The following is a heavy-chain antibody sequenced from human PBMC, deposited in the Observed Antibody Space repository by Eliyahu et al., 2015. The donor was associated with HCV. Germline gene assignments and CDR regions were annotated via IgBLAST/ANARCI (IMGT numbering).Heavy chain of an antibody. CDR1: GGSISSSXYY. CDR2: IYYSGST. CDR3: ARDYGDYGY. V-gene: IGHV4-39*07. Sequence: QLQLQESGPGLVKPSETLXLTCTXSGGSISSSXYYWGWIRQPPGKGLEWIGSIYYSGSTYYNPSLKSRVTISVDTSKNQFSLKLSSVTAADTAVYYCARDYGDYGYWGQGTLVTVSS. D-gene: IGHD4-17*01. J-gene: IGHJ4*02.